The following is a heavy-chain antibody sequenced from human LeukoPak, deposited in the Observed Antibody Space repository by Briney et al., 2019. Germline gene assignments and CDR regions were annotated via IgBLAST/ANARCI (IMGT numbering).Heavy chain of an antibody. V-gene: IGHV3-21*01. CDR3: ARDSSSWPRDYYYYMDV. Sequence: PGRSLRLSCAASGFTFSSYSMNWVRQAPGKGLEWVSSISSSSSYIYYADSVKGRFTISRDNAKNSLYLQMNSLRAEDTAVYYCARDSSSWPRDYYYYMDVWGKGTTVTVSS. D-gene: IGHD6-13*01. J-gene: IGHJ6*03. CDR2: ISSSSSYI. CDR1: GFTFSSYS.